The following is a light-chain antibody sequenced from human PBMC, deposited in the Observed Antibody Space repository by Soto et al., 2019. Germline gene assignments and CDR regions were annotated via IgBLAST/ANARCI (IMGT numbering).Light chain of an antibody. CDR3: CSYTTSNTRQIV. CDR2: DVS. V-gene: IGLV2-14*01. Sequence: ALTKPASGNRLPGRWISISSNRTSSDVGGYNYVSWYQQHPGKAPKFMIYDVSNRPSGVSNRFSGSKSGNTASLTISGLQAEDEADYYCCSYTTSNTRQIVFGTGTKVTV. J-gene: IGLJ1*01. CDR1: SSDVGGYNY.